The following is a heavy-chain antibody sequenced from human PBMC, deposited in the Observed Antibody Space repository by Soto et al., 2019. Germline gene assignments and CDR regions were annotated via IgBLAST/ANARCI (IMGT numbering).Heavy chain of an antibody. CDR1: GFIFSDYY. CDR3: ARAWKIEKFGVISMSKGLDV. J-gene: IGHJ6*02. Sequence: GGSLRLSCAASGFIFSDYYMTWIRQAPGKGLEWLSCSSNRDRSAYYADSVKDRFVVSKDNAKNLVYLQMNSLRAEDTAVYFCARAWKIEKFGVISMSKGLDVWGQGTTVTVSS. V-gene: IGHV3-11*01. CDR2: SSNRDRSA. D-gene: IGHD3-3*01.